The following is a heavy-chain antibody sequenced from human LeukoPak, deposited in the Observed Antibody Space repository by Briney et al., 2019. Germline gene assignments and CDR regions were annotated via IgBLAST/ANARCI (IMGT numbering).Heavy chain of an antibody. J-gene: IGHJ4*02. CDR3: AREHSSSWDQFDY. CDR2: FNPENGNT. Sequence: ASVKVSCKASGYSFVCYGITWVRQAPGQGLEWMGWFNPENGNTNYAQKVQGRVTMTADTSTSTSYMELRSLRSDDTAVYYCAREHSSSWDQFDYWGQGTLVTVSS. D-gene: IGHD6-13*01. CDR1: GYSFVCYG. V-gene: IGHV1-18*01.